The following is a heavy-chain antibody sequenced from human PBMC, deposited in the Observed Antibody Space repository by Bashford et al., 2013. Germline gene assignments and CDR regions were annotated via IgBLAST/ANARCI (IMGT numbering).Heavy chain of an antibody. CDR3: AANNFVSED. CDR1: GGSFSSYY. V-gene: IGHV4-34*01. D-gene: IGHD1-20*01. Sequence: SETLSLTCSVYGGSFSSYYWTWIRQPPGKGLEWIGHIDHSGSPNYNPSLASRLTMSIDASTRQFSLTLTSVTAADAATYYCAANNFVSEDWGPGTLVTVSS. CDR2: IDHSGSP. J-gene: IGHJ4*02.